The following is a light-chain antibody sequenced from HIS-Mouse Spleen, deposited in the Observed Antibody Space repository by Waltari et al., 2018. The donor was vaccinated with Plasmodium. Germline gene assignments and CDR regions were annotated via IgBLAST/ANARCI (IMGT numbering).Light chain of an antibody. CDR2: GAS. J-gene: IGKJ5*01. CDR3: QQYGSSPIT. CDR1: QSVSSSY. V-gene: IGKV3-20*01. Sequence: EIVLTQSPGTLSLSPGERATLSCRASQSVSSSYLAWYQQKPGQAPRLRILGASSRATGIPDRFSGSGSGTDFTLTISRLEPEDFAVYYCQQYGSSPITFGQVTRLEIK.